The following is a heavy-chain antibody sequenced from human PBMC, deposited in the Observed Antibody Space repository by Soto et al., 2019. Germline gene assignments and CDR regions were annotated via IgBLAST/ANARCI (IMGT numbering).Heavy chain of an antibody. CDR3: ARVRCFNGLCHTADYGMDV. V-gene: IGHV1-69*13. CDR1: GDVVRSYG. J-gene: IGHJ6*02. Sequence: ASVKVSCKASGDVVRSYGINWVRQAPGQGLEWMGGIITISGTTNYAQKFQGRVAITADESTDTVYMELSRLRSEDTAVYFCARVRCFNGLCHTADYGMDVWGQGTTVTVSS. D-gene: IGHD2-8*01. CDR2: IITISGTT.